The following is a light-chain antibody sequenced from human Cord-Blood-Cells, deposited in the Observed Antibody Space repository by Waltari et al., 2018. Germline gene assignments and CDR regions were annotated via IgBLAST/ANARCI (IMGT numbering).Light chain of an antibody. J-gene: IGKJ1*01. CDR1: KGISSY. CDR3: QQYYSYPRT. CDR2: AAS. V-gene: IGKV1-8*01. Sequence: AIRMTQSPSSLSASTGDRVTITCRASKGISSYLAWYQQKPGKAHKLLIYAASTLQSGVPSRFSGSGSGTDFTLTISCLQSEDFATYYCQQYYSYPRTFGQGTKVEIK.